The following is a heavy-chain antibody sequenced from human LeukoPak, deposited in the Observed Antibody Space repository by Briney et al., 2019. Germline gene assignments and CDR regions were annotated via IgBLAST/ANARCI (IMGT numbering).Heavy chain of an antibody. V-gene: IGHV4-31*03. CDR1: AGSLSSGGYY. Sequence: SETLSLTCTVSAGSLSSGGYYWSWFRQHPGKGLEWIGYIYYTGSTYYNPSLKSRVIISVDTSKNQFSLKLSSVTAADTAMYYCAVRRNNFFDYWGQGTLVTVSS. J-gene: IGHJ4*02. CDR2: IYYTGST. CDR3: AVRRNNFFDY.